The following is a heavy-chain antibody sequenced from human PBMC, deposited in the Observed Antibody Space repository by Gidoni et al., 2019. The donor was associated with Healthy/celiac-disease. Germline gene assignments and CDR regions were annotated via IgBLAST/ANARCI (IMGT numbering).Heavy chain of an antibody. CDR3: AREKIQLWSRRYGMDV. CDR2: ISSSSSYN. CDR1: GFTFSSYS. J-gene: IGHJ6*02. Sequence: EVPLVESGGGLVKTGWSMSLSCAASGFTFSSYSMNCVSQAQGKCLEWVSSISSSSSYNYYADAGKGRFTSSREKAKNSRYLQSNSLRAEDTDVYYCAREKIQLWSRRYGMDVWGQGTTVTGSS. V-gene: IGHV3-21*01. D-gene: IGHD5-18*01.